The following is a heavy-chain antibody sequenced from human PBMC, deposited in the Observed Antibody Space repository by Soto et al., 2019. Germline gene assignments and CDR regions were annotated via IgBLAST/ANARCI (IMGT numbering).Heavy chain of an antibody. D-gene: IGHD4-17*01. CDR1: GFSLTTYGVG. J-gene: IGHJ4*02. CDR2: IYWDYAK. CDR3: AHCRDYVGFDY. V-gene: IGHV2-5*02. Sequence: QITLKATGPTLVNPTQTLTLTCTCSGFSLTTYGVGVGWIRQPPGKTLEWLEFIYWDYAKRYIPSLKSRLMITKETSKNQAALRMTNMDPVDTATYDCAHCRDYVGFDYWGQGILVTVSS.